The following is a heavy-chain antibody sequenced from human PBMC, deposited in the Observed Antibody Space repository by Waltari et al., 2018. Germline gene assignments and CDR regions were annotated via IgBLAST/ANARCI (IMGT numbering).Heavy chain of an antibody. J-gene: IGHJ3*02. CDR3: ARDQNRGSRVNRAMGGWNAFDI. CDR1: GFTFSSYS. V-gene: IGHV3-21*01. CDR2: ISSSSSYI. Sequence: EVQLVESGGGLVKPGGSLRLSCAASGFTFSSYSMNWVRQAPGKGLEWVSSISSSSSYIYYADSVKGRFTISRDNAKNSLYLQMNSLRAEDTAVYYCARDQNRGSRVNRAMGGWNAFDIWGQGTMVTVSS. D-gene: IGHD5-18*01.